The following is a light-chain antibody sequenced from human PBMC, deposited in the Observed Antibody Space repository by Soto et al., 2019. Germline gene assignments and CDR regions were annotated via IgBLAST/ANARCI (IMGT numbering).Light chain of an antibody. CDR2: EVS. V-gene: IGLV2-14*01. CDR1: SSDVGGYNY. Sequence: QSVLTQPAPVSGSPGQSITISCTGTSSDVGGYNYVSWYQQHPGKAPKLMIYEVSNRPSGVSNRFSGSKSGNTASLTISGLQAEDEADYYCSSYTSSSTLDVFGNGTKVTVL. J-gene: IGLJ1*01. CDR3: SSYTSSSTLDV.